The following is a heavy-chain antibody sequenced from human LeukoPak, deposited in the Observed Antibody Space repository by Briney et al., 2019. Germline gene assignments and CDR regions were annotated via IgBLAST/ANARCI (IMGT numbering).Heavy chain of an antibody. CDR2: ISGSDSST. D-gene: IGHD1-26*01. V-gene: IGHV3-23*01. CDR3: ARARSGSYYRDPFDI. J-gene: IGHJ3*02. Sequence: PGGSLRLSCAASGFTFSNYAMSWVRQAPGKGLEWVSVISGSDSSTYYADSVKGRFTISRDNSKNTLFLQMSSLRAEDTALYYCARARSGSYYRDPFDIWGQGTMVTVSS. CDR1: GFTFSNYA.